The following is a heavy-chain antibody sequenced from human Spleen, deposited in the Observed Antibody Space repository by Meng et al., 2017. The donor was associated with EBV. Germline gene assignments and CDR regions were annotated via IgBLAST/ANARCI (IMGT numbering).Heavy chain of an antibody. V-gene: IGHV4-61*01. D-gene: IGHD3-16*01. Sequence: RAPGPGLVKPSTTLSLTLTVCGASVTSVNCTWTWIRQPPEKGLEWVGSIDHSGSTDYNPSLKSRVTISVDTSNNQISLDLNSVTAADTAVYFCARDVRPLGDLGLWGQGTLVTVSS. CDR2: IDHSGST. CDR1: GASVTSVNCT. CDR3: ARDVRPLGDLGL. J-gene: IGHJ4*02.